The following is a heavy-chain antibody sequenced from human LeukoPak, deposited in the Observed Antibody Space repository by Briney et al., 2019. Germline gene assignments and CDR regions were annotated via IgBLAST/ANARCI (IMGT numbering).Heavy chain of an antibody. D-gene: IGHD3-3*01. V-gene: IGHV3-15*01. CDR3: TISSPRITIFGVVRAFDI. CDR1: GFTFSNAW. CDR2: IKSKTDGGTT. J-gene: IGHJ3*02. Sequence: GGSLRLSCAASGFTFSNAWMSWVRQAPGKGLEWVGRIKSKTDGGTTDYAAPVKGRFTISRDDSKNTLYLQMNSLKTEDTAVYYCTISSPRITIFGVVRAFDIWGQGTMVTVSS.